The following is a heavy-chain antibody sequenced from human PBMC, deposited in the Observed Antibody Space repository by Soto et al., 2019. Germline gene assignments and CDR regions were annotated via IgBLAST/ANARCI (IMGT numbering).Heavy chain of an antibody. J-gene: IGHJ5*02. CDR1: TFILYS. CDR3: TRDEGGSYDSWFHP. D-gene: IGHD1-26*01. V-gene: IGHV3-21*01. CDR2: ISSGAAYI. Sequence: EVQVVESGGDLVKPGGSLTLSCNFTFILYSMNWVRQAPGKGLEWVASISSGAAYIKYADSVQGRFTISRDNAKSSVSLQMSSLRVEDTAVYFCTRDEGGSYDSWFHPWGQGTQVTVSA.